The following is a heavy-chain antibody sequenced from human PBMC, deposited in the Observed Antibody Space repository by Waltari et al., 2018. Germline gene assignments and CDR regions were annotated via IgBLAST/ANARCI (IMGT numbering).Heavy chain of an antibody. D-gene: IGHD2-21*01. CDR1: GYSFRRSD. V-gene: IGHV1-8*03. CDR2: MNTNSGNT. J-gene: IGHJ3*02. CDR3: ARGSGDLDI. Sequence: QVQLEQSGAEMVKPGASGRVSCQASGYSFRRSDISWVRQAPGQGLEWMGWMNTNSGNTGYAEKFQGRVTITRNTSINTAYMDLSGLRSEDTAVYYCARGSGDLDIWGQGTMVTVSS.